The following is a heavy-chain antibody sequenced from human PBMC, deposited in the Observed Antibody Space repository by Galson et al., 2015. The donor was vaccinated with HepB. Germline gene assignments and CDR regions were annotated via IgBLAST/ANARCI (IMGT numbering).Heavy chain of an antibody. CDR2: IIPIFGTA. CDR3: ARPYGDNYYYGMDV. J-gene: IGHJ6*02. CDR1: GGTFSSYA. V-gene: IGHV1-69*13. D-gene: IGHD4-17*01. Sequence: SVKVSCKASGGTFSSYAISWVRQAPGQGLEWMGGIIPIFGTANYAQKFQGRVTITADEPTSTAYMELSSLRSEDTAVYYCARPYGDNYYYGMDVWGQGTTVTVSS.